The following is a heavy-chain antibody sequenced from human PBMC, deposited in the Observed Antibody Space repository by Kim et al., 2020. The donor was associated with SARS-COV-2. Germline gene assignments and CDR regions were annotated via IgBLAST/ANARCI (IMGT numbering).Heavy chain of an antibody. CDR1: GGTFSSYA. CDR2: IIPILGIA. CDR3: ARGRSGYDSTNYYYYYYMDV. D-gene: IGHD5-12*01. V-gene: IGHV1-69*04. J-gene: IGHJ6*03. Sequence: SVKVSCKASGGTFSSYAISWVRQAPGQGLEWMGRIIPILGIANYAQKFQGRVTITADKSTSTAYMELSSLRSEDTAVYYCARGRSGYDSTNYYYYYYMDVWGKGTTVTVSS.